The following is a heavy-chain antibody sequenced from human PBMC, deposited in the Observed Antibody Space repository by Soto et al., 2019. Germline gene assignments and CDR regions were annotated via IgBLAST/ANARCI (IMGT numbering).Heavy chain of an antibody. J-gene: IGHJ4*02. Sequence: QVQLVESGGGVVQPGRSLRLSCAASGFTFSSYAMHWVRQAPGKGLEWVAVISYDGSNKYYADSVKGRFTISRDNSKNTLYLQMNSLRAEDTAVYYCAREWNSVAGTGYFDYWGQGTLFTVSS. V-gene: IGHV3-30-3*01. CDR2: ISYDGSNK. D-gene: IGHD6-19*01. CDR1: GFTFSSYA. CDR3: AREWNSVAGTGYFDY.